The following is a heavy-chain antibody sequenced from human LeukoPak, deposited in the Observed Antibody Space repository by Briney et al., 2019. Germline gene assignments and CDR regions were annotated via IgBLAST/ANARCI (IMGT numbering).Heavy chain of an antibody. CDR2: IHPSGST. CDR1: GGSFSGHY. Sequence: SETLSLTCAVYGGSFSGHYWSWTRQPPGKGLEWIGEIHPSGSTSYNPSLKSRVTISVDTSKNQLSLKLSSVTAADTAVYYCARLLDATVRLERRYYFDYWGQGTLVTVSS. J-gene: IGHJ4*02. D-gene: IGHD4-11*01. CDR3: ARLLDATVRLERRYYFDY. V-gene: IGHV4-34*01.